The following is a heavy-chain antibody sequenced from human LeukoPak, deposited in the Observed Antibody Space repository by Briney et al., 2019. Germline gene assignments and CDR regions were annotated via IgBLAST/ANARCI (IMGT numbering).Heavy chain of an antibody. CDR2: IKQDGSEK. D-gene: IGHD3-10*01. CDR3: ARGGTMVRGVIPFDY. CDR1: GFTFSSYW. J-gene: IGHJ4*02. Sequence: GESLRLSCAASGFTFSSYWMSWVRQAPGKGLEWVANIKQDGSEKYYVDSVKGRFTISRDNAKNSLYLQMNSLRAEDTAVYYCARGGTMVRGVIPFDYWGQGTLVTVSS. V-gene: IGHV3-7*01.